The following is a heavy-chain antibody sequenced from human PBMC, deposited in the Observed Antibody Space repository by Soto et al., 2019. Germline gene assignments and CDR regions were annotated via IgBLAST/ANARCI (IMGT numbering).Heavy chain of an antibody. D-gene: IGHD2-15*01. Sequence: GESLKISCKGSGYSFTSYWITWVRQMPGKGLEWMGRIDPSDSYANYSPSFQGHVTISADKSISTAYLQWSSLKASDTAMYYCARLGYCSCGCCYSVNYYYGMDVWGKGTTVTVSS. J-gene: IGHJ6*04. CDR1: GYSFTSYW. CDR3: ARLGYCSCGCCYSVNYYYGMDV. V-gene: IGHV5-10-1*01. CDR2: IDPSDSYA.